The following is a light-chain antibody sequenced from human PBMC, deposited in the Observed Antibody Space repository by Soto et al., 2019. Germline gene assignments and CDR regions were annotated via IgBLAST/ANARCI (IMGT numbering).Light chain of an antibody. J-gene: IGKJ2*01. CDR1: QSVFYSSINNNF. CDR3: QQYYSTPPMYT. Sequence: DIVMTQSPDSLAVSLGERATINCKSSQSVFYSSINNNFLAWYQQKPGQPPKLLIYWASTRESGVPDRFSGSGSGTDFTLTISSLQAEDVAVYYCQQYYSTPPMYTFGQGTKLEIK. CDR2: WAS. V-gene: IGKV4-1*01.